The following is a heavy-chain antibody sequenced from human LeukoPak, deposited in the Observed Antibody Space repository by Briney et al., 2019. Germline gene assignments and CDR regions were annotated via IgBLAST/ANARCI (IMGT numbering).Heavy chain of an antibody. CDR1: GHSISSGYY. J-gene: IGHJ4*02. Sequence: SETLSLTCAVSGHSISSGYYWGWIRQPPGNGLEWIGYIYHSGSTYYNPSLKSRVIISVDTSKSHFSLKLNSVTAADTAVYYCVSQYDRSGYYAFDYWGQGTLVNVTS. CDR2: IYHSGST. D-gene: IGHD3-22*01. V-gene: IGHV4-38-2*01. CDR3: VSQYDRSGYYAFDY.